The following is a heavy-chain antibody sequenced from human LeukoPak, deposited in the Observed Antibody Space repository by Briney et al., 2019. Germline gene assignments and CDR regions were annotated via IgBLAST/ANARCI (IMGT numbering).Heavy chain of an antibody. D-gene: IGHD2-15*01. CDR1: GGSISSGDYY. Sequence: SQTLSLTCTVSGGSISSGDYYWSWIGQPPGKGGEWMGYIYYSGSTYYNPSLNSRVTISVDTSKNQFSLKLSSVTAADTAVYYCARDPPVYGSRDYWGQGTLVTVSS. CDR3: ARDPPVYGSRDY. J-gene: IGHJ4*02. CDR2: IYYSGST. V-gene: IGHV4-30-4*01.